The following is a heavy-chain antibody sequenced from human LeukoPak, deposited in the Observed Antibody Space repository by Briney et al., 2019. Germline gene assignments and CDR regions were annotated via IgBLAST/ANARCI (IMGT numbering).Heavy chain of an antibody. CDR1: GFTFSSYG. D-gene: IGHD6-6*01. V-gene: IGHV3-66*01. CDR3: AGEYSSSVGLIDY. Sequence: GGSLRLSCAASGFTFSSYGMSWVRQAPGKGLEWVSVIYSGGSTYYADSVKGRFTISRDNSKNTLYLQMNSLRAEDTAVYYCAGEYSSSVGLIDYWGQGTLVTVSS. J-gene: IGHJ4*02. CDR2: IYSGGST.